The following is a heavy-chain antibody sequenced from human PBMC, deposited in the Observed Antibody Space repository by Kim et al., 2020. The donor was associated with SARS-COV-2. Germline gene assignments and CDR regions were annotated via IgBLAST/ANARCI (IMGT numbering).Heavy chain of an antibody. V-gene: IGHV3-30*18. D-gene: IGHD6-19*01. CDR2: ISYDGSNK. J-gene: IGHJ4*02. Sequence: GGSLRLSCAASGFTVSSNGMHWVRQAPGKGLEWVAVISYDGSNKYYAASVKGRFTISRDNSKNTLYLQMNSRTAEDTAVYYCAKGRQWLVSYFDYSSQG. CDR1: GFTVSSNG. CDR3: AKGRQWLVSYFDY.